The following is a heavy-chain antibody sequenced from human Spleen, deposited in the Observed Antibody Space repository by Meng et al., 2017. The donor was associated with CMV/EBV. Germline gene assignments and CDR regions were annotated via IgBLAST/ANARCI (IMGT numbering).Heavy chain of an antibody. Sequence: GGSRRLSCAPSGSTFSSFGMHWVRQAPGKGLEWVAFIRYDGSNKYYADSVKGRFTISRDNSKNTLYLQMNSLRAEDTAVYYCAKDQGIAAAGTRGYFDYWGQGTLVTVSS. CDR1: GSTFSSFG. J-gene: IGHJ4*02. CDR3: AKDQGIAAAGTRGYFDY. D-gene: IGHD6-13*01. CDR2: IRYDGSNK. V-gene: IGHV3-30*02.